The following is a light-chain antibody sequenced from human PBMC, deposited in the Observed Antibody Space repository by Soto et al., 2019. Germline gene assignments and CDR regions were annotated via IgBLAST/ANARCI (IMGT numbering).Light chain of an antibody. Sequence: QSVLIQPPSASGTPGQRVTVSCSGGSSNIGSYTVNWYQQLPGAALKLLIYSNSQRPSGVPDRFSASKSGTSASLAISGLQSEDEAEYYCAAWDDSLNGYVFGPGTKVTVL. CDR3: AAWDDSLNGYV. J-gene: IGLJ1*01. CDR2: SNS. V-gene: IGLV1-44*01. CDR1: SSNIGSYT.